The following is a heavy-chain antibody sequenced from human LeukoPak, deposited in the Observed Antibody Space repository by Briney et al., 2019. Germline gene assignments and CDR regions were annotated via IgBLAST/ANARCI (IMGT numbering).Heavy chain of an antibody. CDR2: ISGSGGST. CDR1: GFIFSNYA. Sequence: GGSLRLSCEASGFIFSNYAMSWLRQAPGKGLEWVSAISGSGGSTYYADSVKGRFTISRDNSKNTLYLQMNSLRAEDTAVYYCAKDGGVYTYYYDSSGYLPWGQGTLVTVSS. CDR3: AKDGGVYTYYYDSSGYLP. D-gene: IGHD3-22*01. J-gene: IGHJ5*02. V-gene: IGHV3-23*01.